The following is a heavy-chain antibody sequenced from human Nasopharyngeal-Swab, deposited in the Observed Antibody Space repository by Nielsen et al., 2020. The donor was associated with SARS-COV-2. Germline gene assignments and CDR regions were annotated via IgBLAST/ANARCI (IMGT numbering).Heavy chain of an antibody. D-gene: IGHD7-27*01. J-gene: IGHJ4*02. CDR3: ARESKLGISSLDY. Sequence: ASVKVSCKASGYTFTGYYMHWVRQAPGQGLEWMGWINPNSGGTYYAQKFQAWVTMTRDTSISTAYMELSRLRSDDTAVYYCARESKLGISSLDYWGQGTLVTVSS. CDR2: INPNSGGT. V-gene: IGHV1-2*04. CDR1: GYTFTGYY.